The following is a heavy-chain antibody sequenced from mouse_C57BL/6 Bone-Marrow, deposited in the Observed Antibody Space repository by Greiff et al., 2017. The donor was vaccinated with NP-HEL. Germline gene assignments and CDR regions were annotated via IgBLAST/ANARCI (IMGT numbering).Heavy chain of an antibody. CDR2: IDPETGGT. CDR1: GYTFTDYE. Sequence: QVQLQQSGAELVRPGASVTLSCKASGYTFTDYEMHWVKQTPVHGLEWIGAIDPETGGTAYNQKFKGKAILTADTSSSTAYMELRSLTSEDSAVYYCSPHYYGSSYWGQGTTLTVSS. J-gene: IGHJ2*01. CDR3: SPHYYGSSY. V-gene: IGHV1-15*01. D-gene: IGHD1-1*01.